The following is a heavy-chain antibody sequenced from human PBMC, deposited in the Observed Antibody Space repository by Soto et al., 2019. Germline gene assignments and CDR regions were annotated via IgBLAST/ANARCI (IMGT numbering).Heavy chain of an antibody. CDR3: AKYRGYSSSWYQSSFDP. Sequence: QVQLVQSGAEVKKVGASVKVSCKASGYTFTSYYMHYVRQAPGQGLEWMGIINPSDGSASYAQRFQGRVTMTRDTSTSTVYMELSSLRSEDTAVYYCAKYRGYSSSWYQSSFDPWGQGTLVTVSS. J-gene: IGHJ5*02. D-gene: IGHD6-13*01. CDR1: GYTFTSYY. CDR2: INPSDGSA. V-gene: IGHV1-46*01.